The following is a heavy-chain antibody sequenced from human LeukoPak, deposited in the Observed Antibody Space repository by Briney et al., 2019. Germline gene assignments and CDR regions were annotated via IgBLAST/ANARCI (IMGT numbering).Heavy chain of an antibody. CDR1: GGSISSYY. Sequence: SETLSLTCTVSGGSISSYYWSWIRQPPGKGLEWVGYIYYSGSTNYNPSRKSRVTISVDTSKNQFSLKLSSVTAADAAVYYCARGYYGSGSSPLDYWGQGTLVTVSS. CDR3: ARGYYGSGSSPLDY. J-gene: IGHJ4*02. V-gene: IGHV4-59*01. D-gene: IGHD3-10*01. CDR2: IYYSGST.